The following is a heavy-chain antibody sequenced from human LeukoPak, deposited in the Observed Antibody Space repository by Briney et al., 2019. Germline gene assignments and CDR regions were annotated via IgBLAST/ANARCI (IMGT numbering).Heavy chain of an antibody. CDR3: ASGRWSDYFDY. V-gene: IGHV3-74*01. CDR1: GFTFSSYW. Sequence: PGGSLRLSCAVSGFTFSSYWMYWVRQAPGKGLVWVSRINSDGSSTNYADSVKGRFTISRDNAKNTLYLQMNSLRADDTAVYYCASGRWSDYFDYWGQGTPVTVSS. CDR2: INSDGSST. J-gene: IGHJ4*02. D-gene: IGHD3-3*01.